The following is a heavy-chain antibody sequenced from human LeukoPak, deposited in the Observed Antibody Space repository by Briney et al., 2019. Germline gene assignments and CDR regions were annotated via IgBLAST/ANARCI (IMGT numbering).Heavy chain of an antibody. CDR3: VRAGLTGGLDY. CDR2: INSDVSIT. Sequence: GGSLSLSCAASGFTFNTYWMHWVRHTPGKGLVWVSHINSDVSITTYADSVKGRFTISRDNAKNTLYLEMNSLRAEDTAVYYCVRAGLTGGLDYWGQGTLVTVSS. J-gene: IGHJ4*02. V-gene: IGHV3-74*01. D-gene: IGHD2-8*02. CDR1: GFTFNTYW.